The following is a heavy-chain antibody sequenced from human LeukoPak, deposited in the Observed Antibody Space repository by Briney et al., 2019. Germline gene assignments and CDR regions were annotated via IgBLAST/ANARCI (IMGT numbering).Heavy chain of an antibody. Sequence: SETLSLTCTVSGDSISSYYWSWIRQPAGKGLEWIGRIYTSGSTNYNASLKSRVSISVDTSKNQFSLKLSSVTAADTAVFYCARENSGSYRESDYWGQGTLVTVSS. CDR1: GDSISSYY. D-gene: IGHD1-26*01. J-gene: IGHJ4*02. CDR2: IYTSGST. V-gene: IGHV4-4*07. CDR3: ARENSGSYRESDY.